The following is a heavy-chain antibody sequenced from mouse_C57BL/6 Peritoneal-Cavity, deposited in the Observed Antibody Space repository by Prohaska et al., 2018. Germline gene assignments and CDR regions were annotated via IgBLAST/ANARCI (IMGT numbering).Heavy chain of an antibody. Sequence: IQLQQSGPALAKRRAPVKISCKACGYSVMDYYRNWGKQRTGQGLERIGWSYPGSGKTKYNEKFKGKATLTVDTSSSTAYMQLSSLTSEESAVYFCARNSGSYYGSSDWYFDVWGTGTTVTVSS. V-gene: IGHV1-84*01. CDR3: ARNSGSYYGSSDWYFDV. J-gene: IGHJ1*03. CDR1: GYSVMDYY. D-gene: IGHD1-1*01. CDR2: SYPGSGKT.